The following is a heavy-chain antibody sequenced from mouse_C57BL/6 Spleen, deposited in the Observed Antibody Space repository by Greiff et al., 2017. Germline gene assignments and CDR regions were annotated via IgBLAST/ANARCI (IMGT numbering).Heavy chain of an antibody. CDR3: ARTGTRGYFDY. V-gene: IGHV1-50*01. Sequence: QVQLQQPGAELVKPGASVKLSCKASGYTFTSYWMQWVKQRPGQGLEWIGEIDPADGYTNYNQKFKGKATLTVDPSSSTAYMQLSSLTSEDSAVYYCARTGTRGYFDYWGQGTTLTVSS. CDR1: GYTFTSYW. D-gene: IGHD4-1*01. CDR2: IDPADGYT. J-gene: IGHJ2*01.